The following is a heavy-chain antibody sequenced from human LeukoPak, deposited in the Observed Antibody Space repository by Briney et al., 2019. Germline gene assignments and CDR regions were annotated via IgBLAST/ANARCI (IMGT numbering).Heavy chain of an antibody. CDR2: ISSNGSTI. CDR1: GFTFSSYE. D-gene: IGHD1-26*01. V-gene: IGHV3-48*03. J-gene: IGHJ5*02. CDR3: AKGRALVGGTTRSYDS. Sequence: RGSLRLSCAASGFTFSSYEMNWVRQAPGKGLEWVSYISSNGSTIYYADSVKGRFTISRDNAKNSLYLQMNSLRVEDTAVYYCAKGRALVGGTTRSYDSWGQGTLVTVSS.